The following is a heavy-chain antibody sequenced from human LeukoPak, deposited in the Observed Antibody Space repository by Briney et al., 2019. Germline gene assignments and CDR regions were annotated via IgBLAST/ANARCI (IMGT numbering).Heavy chain of an antibody. CDR2: MNPNSGNT. V-gene: IGHV1-8*03. CDR3: ARWGYDFWSGYPDY. Sequence: ASVKVSCKASGYTFTSYDINWVRQATGQGLEWMGWMNPNSGNTGYAQKFQGRVTITRNTSISTAYMELSSLRSEDTAVYYCARWGYDFWSGYPDYWGQGTLVTVSS. CDR1: GYTFTSYD. D-gene: IGHD3-3*01. J-gene: IGHJ4*02.